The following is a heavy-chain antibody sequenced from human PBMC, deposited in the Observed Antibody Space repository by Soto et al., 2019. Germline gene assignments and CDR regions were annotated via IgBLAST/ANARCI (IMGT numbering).Heavy chain of an antibody. CDR2: IDPSDSYT. CDR3: ARHSAMWSAFVI. V-gene: IGHV5-10-1*01. D-gene: IGHD2-2*01. Sequence: GESLKISCKGLGNSFNNWIGWVRQMPGKGLEWMGRIDPSDSYTNYSPSFQGHVTISADKSISTAYLQWSSLKASDTAMYYCARHSAMWSAFVIWGQGTMVTVSS. J-gene: IGHJ3*02. CDR1: GNSFNNW.